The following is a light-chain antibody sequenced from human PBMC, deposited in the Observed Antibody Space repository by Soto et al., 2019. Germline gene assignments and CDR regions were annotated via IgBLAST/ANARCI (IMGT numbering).Light chain of an antibody. J-gene: IGLJ1*01. CDR3: QSYDSSLSGYV. CDR1: SSNIGAGYD. Sequence: VLTQPPSVSGAPGQRVTISCTGSSSNIGAGYDVHWYQQLPGTAPRLLIYSNNNRPSGVPDRFSGSKSGPSASLAITGLQAEDEADYYCQSYDSSLSGYVFGTGTKVTVL. CDR2: SNN. V-gene: IGLV1-40*01.